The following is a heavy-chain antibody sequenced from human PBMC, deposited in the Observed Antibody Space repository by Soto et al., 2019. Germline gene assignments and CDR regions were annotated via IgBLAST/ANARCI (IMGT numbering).Heavy chain of an antibody. CDR1: GFTFSSYN. D-gene: IGHD5-12*01. CDR3: AREEMATITNYYGMDV. CDR2: ITTGGEYR. V-gene: IGHV3-21*01. Sequence: GGSLRLSCGASGFTFSSYNINWVRQAPGKGLEWVSGITTGGEYRFYADSVKGRFTISRDNAKNSLYLQMNSLRAEDTAVYYCAREEMATITNYYGMDVWGQGTTVTVSS. J-gene: IGHJ6*02.